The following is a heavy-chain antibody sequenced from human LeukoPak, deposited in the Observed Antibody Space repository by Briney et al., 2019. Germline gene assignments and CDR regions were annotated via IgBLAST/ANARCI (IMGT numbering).Heavy chain of an antibody. D-gene: IGHD6-19*01. J-gene: IGHJ6*02. V-gene: IGHV4-39*01. CDR2: IYCSGST. Sequence: SETLSLTCTVSGGSISSSSYYWGWIRQSPGKGLEWIGSIYCSGSTYYNPSLKSRVTISVDTSKNQFSLKLSSVTAADTAVYYCAVMAGSHYYGMDVWGQGTTVTVSS. CDR3: AVMAGSHYYGMDV. CDR1: GGSISSSSYY.